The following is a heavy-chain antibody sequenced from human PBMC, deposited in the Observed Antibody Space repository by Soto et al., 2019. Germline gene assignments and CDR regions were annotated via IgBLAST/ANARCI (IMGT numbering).Heavy chain of an antibody. Sequence: QITLKESGPTLVKPTQTLTLTCTFSGFSLSTSGVGVGWIRQPPGKALAWLALIYWDDDKRYSPSLKSRLTITKDTSKNQVVLTMTNMDPVDTATYYCAHRRSYGDYVDYFDYWGQGTLVTVSS. CDR1: GFSLSTSGVG. V-gene: IGHV2-5*02. CDR2: IYWDDDK. CDR3: AHRRSYGDYVDYFDY. D-gene: IGHD4-17*01. J-gene: IGHJ4*02.